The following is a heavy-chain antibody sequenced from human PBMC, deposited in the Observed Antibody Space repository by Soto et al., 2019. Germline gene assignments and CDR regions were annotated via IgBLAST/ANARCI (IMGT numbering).Heavy chain of an antibody. Sequence: QVQLVQSGAEVKKPGSSVKVSCKASGGTFSSYAISWVRQAPGQGLEWMGGIIPIFGTANSAQKYQGRVTITADESTSTAYMELSSLRSEDTAVYYCARDWEEWELFYYWGQGTLVTVSS. CDR2: IIPIFGTA. J-gene: IGHJ4*02. CDR3: ARDWEEWELFYY. CDR1: GGTFSSYA. D-gene: IGHD1-26*01. V-gene: IGHV1-69*12.